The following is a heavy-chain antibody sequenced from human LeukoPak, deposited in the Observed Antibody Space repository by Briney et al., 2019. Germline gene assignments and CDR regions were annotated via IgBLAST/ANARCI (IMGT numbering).Heavy chain of an antibody. Sequence: PGGSLRLSCAASGFTFSDYSMHWVRQAPGKGLNWVAFIRYDGNNKYYADSVKGRFTISRDNSKNMLYLEMNSLSTEDTAVYYCAKVRYCSGVNCYPDDNWGQGILVTVSS. D-gene: IGHD2-15*01. CDR3: AKVRYCSGVNCYPDDN. J-gene: IGHJ4*02. CDR1: GFTFSDYS. V-gene: IGHV3-30*02. CDR2: IRYDGNNK.